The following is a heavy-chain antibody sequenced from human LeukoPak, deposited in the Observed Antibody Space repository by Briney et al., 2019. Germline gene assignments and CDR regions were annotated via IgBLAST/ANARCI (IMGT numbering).Heavy chain of an antibody. Sequence: SETLSLTCTVSGGSISSYYWSWIRQPPGKGLEWIGYIYYSGSTNYNPSLKSRVTISVDTSKNQFSLKLSSVTAADTAVYYCVRAAATGYYYYGMDVWGQGTTVTVSS. CDR1: GGSISSYY. J-gene: IGHJ6*02. CDR3: VRAAATGYYYYGMDV. CDR2: IYYSGST. D-gene: IGHD2-15*01. V-gene: IGHV4-59*08.